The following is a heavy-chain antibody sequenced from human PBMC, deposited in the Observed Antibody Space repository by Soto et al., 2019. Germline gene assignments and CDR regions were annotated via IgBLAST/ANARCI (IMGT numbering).Heavy chain of an antibody. D-gene: IGHD3-22*01. Sequence: QVQLVESGGGVVQPGRSLRLTCAVSGFTFSSNGMHWVRQAPGKGLEWVALIAYDGSKTYYGDSVRGRFTISRDNSENTLFLQMNSLRAEDTAVYYCARWVGGSMFDNSGKYDSWGQGTLVTVSS. CDR3: ARWVGGSMFDNSGKYDS. V-gene: IGHV3-30*03. CDR1: GFTFSSNG. CDR2: IAYDGSKT. J-gene: IGHJ5*01.